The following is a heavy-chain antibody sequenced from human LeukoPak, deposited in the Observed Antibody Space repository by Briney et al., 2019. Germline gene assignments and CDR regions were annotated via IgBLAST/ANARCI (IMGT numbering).Heavy chain of an antibody. CDR3: ARTVYSGYVKYYFDY. Sequence: SETLSLTCTVSGGSISSYYWSWIRQPPGKGLEWIGSIYYSGSTYYNPSLKSRVTISVDTSKNQFSLKLSSVTAADTAVYYCARTVYSGYVKYYFDYWGQGTLVTVSS. J-gene: IGHJ4*02. V-gene: IGHV4-59*12. D-gene: IGHD5-12*01. CDR2: IYYSGST. CDR1: GGSISSYY.